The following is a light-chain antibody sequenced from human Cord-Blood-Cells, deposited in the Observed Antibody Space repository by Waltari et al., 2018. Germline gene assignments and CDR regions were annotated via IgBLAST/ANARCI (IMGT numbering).Light chain of an antibody. CDR3: SSYTSSSTLV. Sequence: QSALTQPASVSGSPGQSITISFTGTSSHVAGYNYFSWYQQPPGKAPKLMIYDVSKRPSGVSNRFSGSKSGNTASLTISGLQAEDEADYYCSSYTSSSTLVFGGGTKLTVL. V-gene: IGLV2-14*01. J-gene: IGLJ3*02. CDR1: SSHVAGYNY. CDR2: DVS.